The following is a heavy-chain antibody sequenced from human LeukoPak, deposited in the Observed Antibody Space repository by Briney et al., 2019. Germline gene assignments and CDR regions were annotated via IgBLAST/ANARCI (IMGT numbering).Heavy chain of an antibody. CDR3: TRQWLRVMDV. Sequence: PGGSLRLSCASSGFTFTAYSMNWFRQAPGKGLDGISFISSSGHYIYYADSLKGRFTISIDNANSSLYLQISTLKAEDTAVYYCTRQWLRVMDVWGKGTTVTVSS. CDR1: GFTFTAYS. V-gene: IGHV3-21*01. D-gene: IGHD6-19*01. CDR2: ISSSGHYI. J-gene: IGHJ6*04.